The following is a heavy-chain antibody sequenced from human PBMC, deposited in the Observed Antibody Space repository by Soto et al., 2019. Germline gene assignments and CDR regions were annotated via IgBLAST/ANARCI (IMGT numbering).Heavy chain of an antibody. CDR2: ISSSGSTI. Sequence: GGSLRLSCAASGFTFSDYYMSWIRQAPGKGLEWVSYISSSGSTIYYADSVKGRFTISRDNSKNSLYLQMNSLRAEDMAVYYCARRITGSASDAFDIWGQGTMVTVTS. V-gene: IGHV3-11*01. CDR1: GFTFSDYY. D-gene: IGHD1-20*01. CDR3: ARRITGSASDAFDI. J-gene: IGHJ3*02.